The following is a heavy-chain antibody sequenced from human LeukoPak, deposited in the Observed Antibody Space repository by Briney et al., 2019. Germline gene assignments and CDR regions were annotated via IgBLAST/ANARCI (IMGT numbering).Heavy chain of an antibody. V-gene: IGHV4-59*08. D-gene: IGHD5-12*01. CDR1: GGFISGYY. Sequence: SETLSLLCTVSGGFISGYYWHWIRLPPGKGLEWIGYIYYSRSNSDNSVHKRLLTISLDSSNNQSPLKFSSVTAADTAVYYCTRLGCSAYAASLRRGHVTIVTVA. CDR3: TRLGCSAYAASLR. J-gene: IGHJ4*01. CDR2: IYYSRSN.